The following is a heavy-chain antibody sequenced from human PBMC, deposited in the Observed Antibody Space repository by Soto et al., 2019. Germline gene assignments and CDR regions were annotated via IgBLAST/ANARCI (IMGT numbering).Heavy chain of an antibody. V-gene: IGHV3-21*01. Sequence: GGSLRLSCAASGFTFSSYSMNWVRQAPGKGLEWVSSISSSSSYIYYADSVKGRFTISRDNAKNSLYLQMNSLRAEDTAVYYCASVHDYSNYVSFYYSHYGMDVWGQGTTVTVSS. D-gene: IGHD4-4*01. CDR1: GFTFSSYS. CDR2: ISSSSSYI. CDR3: ASVHDYSNYVSFYYSHYGMDV. J-gene: IGHJ6*02.